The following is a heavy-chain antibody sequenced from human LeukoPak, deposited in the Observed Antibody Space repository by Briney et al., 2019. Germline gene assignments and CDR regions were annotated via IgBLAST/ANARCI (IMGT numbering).Heavy chain of an antibody. Sequence: GGSLRLSCAASGFTFSSYAMSWVRQAPGKGLEWVSAISANGAGTYYADSVKGRFTISRDNSKNTLYLQMNGLRVEDTAVYYCVREGPRGLAFDIWGQGTMVTVSS. V-gene: IGHV3-23*01. J-gene: IGHJ3*02. CDR3: VREGPRGLAFDI. CDR2: ISANGAGT. D-gene: IGHD3/OR15-3a*01. CDR1: GFTFSSYA.